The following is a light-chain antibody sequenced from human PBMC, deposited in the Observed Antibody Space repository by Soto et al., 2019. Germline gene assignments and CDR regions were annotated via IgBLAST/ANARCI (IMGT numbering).Light chain of an antibody. CDR1: QSVSSSY. Sequence: EIVMTQSPATLSVSPGERATLSCRASQSVSSSYLAWYQRKPGQAPRLLIYGASSRATGIPDRFSGSGSGTDFTLTISRLEPEDFAVYYCQQYGSSPHHFGQGTRLEI. J-gene: IGKJ5*01. V-gene: IGKV3-20*01. CDR3: QQYGSSPHH. CDR2: GAS.